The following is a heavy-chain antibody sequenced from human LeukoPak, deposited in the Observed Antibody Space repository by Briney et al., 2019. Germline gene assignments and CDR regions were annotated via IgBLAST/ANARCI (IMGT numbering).Heavy chain of an antibody. CDR1: GFTFSAYW. CDR2: IKQDGSEK. Sequence: GGSLRLSCTASGFTFSAYWMSWVRQAPGKGLEWVANIKQDGSEKYYVDSVKGRLTISRDNAKKSLYLQMNSLRAEDTGVYYCARMGWPYSTYPRDWFDPWGQGTLVTVSS. V-gene: IGHV3-7*05. J-gene: IGHJ5*02. CDR3: ARMGWPYSTYPRDWFDP. D-gene: IGHD4-11*01.